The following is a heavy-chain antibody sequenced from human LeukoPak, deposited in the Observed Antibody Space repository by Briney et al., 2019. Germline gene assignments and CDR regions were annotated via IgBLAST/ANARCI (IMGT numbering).Heavy chain of an antibody. CDR1: GFTFSGSA. V-gene: IGHV3-73*01. CDR2: IRSKANSYAT. CDR3: TRHVPYYDILTGYSPWAFDI. J-gene: IGHJ3*02. D-gene: IGHD3-9*01. Sequence: PGGSLRLSCAASGFTFSGSAMHWVRQASGKGLEWVGRIRSKANSYATAYAASVKGRFTISRDDSKNTAYLQMNSLKTEDTAVYYCTRHVPYYDILTGYSPWAFDIWGQGTMVTVSS.